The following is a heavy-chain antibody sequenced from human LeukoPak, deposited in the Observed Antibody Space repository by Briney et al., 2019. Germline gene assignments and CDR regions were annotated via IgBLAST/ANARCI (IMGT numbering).Heavy chain of an antibody. CDR3: ARRVPYSSSRYFDL. CDR2: IFYSGIT. CDR1: GGSMSNIYY. D-gene: IGHD6-6*01. V-gene: IGHV4-39*01. J-gene: IGHJ2*01. Sequence: PSETLSLTCNVSGGSMSNIYYWGWIRQPPGKGLEWIGNIFYSGITYYNPSLRSRVTIAIDTSKSQFSLKLTSVTAADTAVYYCARRVPYSSSRYFDLWGRGTLVTVSS.